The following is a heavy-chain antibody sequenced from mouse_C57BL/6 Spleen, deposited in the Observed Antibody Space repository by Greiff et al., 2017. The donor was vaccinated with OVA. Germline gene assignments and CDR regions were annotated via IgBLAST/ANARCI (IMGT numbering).Heavy chain of an antibody. V-gene: IGHV1-18*01. CDR3: ARSRYSNYRYFDY. Sequence: VQLQQSGPELVKPGASVKIPCKASGYTFTDYNMDWVKQSHGKRLEWIGDINPNNGGTIYNQKFKGKATLTVDKSSSTAYMELRSLTSEDTAVYYCARSRYSNYRYFDYWGQGTTLTVSS. J-gene: IGHJ2*01. CDR2: INPNNGGT. CDR1: GYTFTDYN. D-gene: IGHD2-5*01.